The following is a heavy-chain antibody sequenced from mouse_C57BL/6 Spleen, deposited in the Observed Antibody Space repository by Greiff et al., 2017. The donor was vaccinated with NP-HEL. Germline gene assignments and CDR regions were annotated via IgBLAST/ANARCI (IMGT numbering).Heavy chain of an antibody. D-gene: IGHD1-1*01. V-gene: IGHV1-72*01. Sequence: QVQLKQPGAELVKPGASVKLSCKASGYTFTSSWMHWVKQRPGRGLEWIGRIDPNSGGTKYNEKFKSKATLTVDKPSSTAYMQLSSLTSEDSAVYYCARGIYYYGSLYYAMDYWGQGTSVTVSS. J-gene: IGHJ4*01. CDR2: IDPNSGGT. CDR1: GYTFTSSW. CDR3: ARGIYYYGSLYYAMDY.